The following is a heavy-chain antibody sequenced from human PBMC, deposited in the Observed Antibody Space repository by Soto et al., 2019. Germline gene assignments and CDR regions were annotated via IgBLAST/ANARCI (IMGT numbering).Heavy chain of an antibody. CDR2: ISGSGGST. CDR3: ATNYPRAGTTPYYYGMDV. D-gene: IGHD1-1*01. CDR1: GFTFSSYA. V-gene: IGHV3-23*01. J-gene: IGHJ6*02. Sequence: GGSLRLSCAASGFTFSSYAMSWVRQAPGKGLEWVSAISGSGGSTYYADSVKGRFTISRDNSKNTLYLQMNSLRAEDTAVYYCATNYPRAGTTPYYYGMDVWGQGTTVTVSS.